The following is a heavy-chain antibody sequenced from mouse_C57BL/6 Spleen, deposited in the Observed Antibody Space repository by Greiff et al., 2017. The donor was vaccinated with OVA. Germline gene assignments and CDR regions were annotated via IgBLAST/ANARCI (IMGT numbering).Heavy chain of an antibody. V-gene: IGHV5-6*01. J-gene: IGHJ4*01. CDR3: ARGYGNYAMDY. Sequence: EVKLMESGGDLVKPGGSLKLSCAASGFTFSSYGMSWVRQTPDKRLEWVATISSGGSYTYYPDSVQGRFTISRDNAKNTLYLQMSSLKSEDTAMYYCARGYGNYAMDYWGQGTSVTVSS. CDR2: ISSGGSYT. CDR1: GFTFSSYG. D-gene: IGHD2-1*01.